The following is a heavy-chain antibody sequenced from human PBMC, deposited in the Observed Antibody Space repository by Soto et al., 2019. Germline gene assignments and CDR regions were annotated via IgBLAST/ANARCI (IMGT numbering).Heavy chain of an antibody. J-gene: IGHJ6*02. D-gene: IGHD6-19*01. CDR1: GGSISSYY. V-gene: IGHV4-59*01. Sequence: QVQLQESGPGLVKPSETLSLTCTVSGGSISSYYWSWIRQPPGKGLEWIGYIYYSGSTNYNPSLKSRVTISVDTSKNQFSLRLSSVTAADTAVYYCAREIAVAATPHYYYYGMDVWGQGTTVTVSS. CDR2: IYYSGST. CDR3: AREIAVAATPHYYYYGMDV.